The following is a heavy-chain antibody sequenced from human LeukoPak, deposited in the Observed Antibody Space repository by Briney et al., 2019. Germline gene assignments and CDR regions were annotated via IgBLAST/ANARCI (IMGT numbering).Heavy chain of an antibody. D-gene: IGHD3-10*01. CDR2: ISNDGNNK. CDR1: EFTFNSYG. V-gene: IGHV3-30*18. J-gene: IGHJ4*02. CDR3: AKPYYYGSGANYFDY. Sequence: PGRSLRLSCAASEFTFNSYGMHWVRQAPGKGLEWVAVISNDGNNKYYADSVKGRFTISRDNSENTLFLQMNSLRAEDTAVYYCAKPYYYGSGANYFDYWGQGTLVTVSS.